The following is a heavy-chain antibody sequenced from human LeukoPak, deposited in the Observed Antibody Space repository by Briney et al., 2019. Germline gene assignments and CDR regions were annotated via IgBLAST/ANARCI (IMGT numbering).Heavy chain of an antibody. Sequence: SETLSLTCAVYGVSFSGYYWSWLRQPPGKGLEWVGEINHSGSTNYNPSLKSRVTISVDTSKNQFSLQLSSVTAADTAVYYCARGRYGGNSRYFDYWGQGTLVTVSS. CDR1: GVSFSGYY. V-gene: IGHV4-34*01. D-gene: IGHD4-23*01. CDR3: ARGRYGGNSRYFDY. J-gene: IGHJ4*02. CDR2: INHSGST.